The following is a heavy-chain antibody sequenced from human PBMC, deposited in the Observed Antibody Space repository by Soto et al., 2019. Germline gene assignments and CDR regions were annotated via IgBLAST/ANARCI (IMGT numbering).Heavy chain of an antibody. CDR2: MNPNSGNT. J-gene: IGHJ3*02. CDR3: ARACSSTSCYAQYLGAFDI. V-gene: IGHV1-8*01. Sequence: ASVKVSCKASGYTFTSYDINWVRQATGQGLGWMGWMNPNSGNTGYAQKFQGRVTMTRNTSISTAYMELSSLRSEDTAVYYCARACSSTSCYAQYLGAFDIWGQGTMVTVSS. CDR1: GYTFTSYD. D-gene: IGHD2-2*01.